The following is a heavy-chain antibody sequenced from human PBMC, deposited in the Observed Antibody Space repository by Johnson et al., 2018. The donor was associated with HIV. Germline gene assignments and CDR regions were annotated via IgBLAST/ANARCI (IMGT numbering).Heavy chain of an antibody. CDR3: AIIPPGGAGKGADAFDI. V-gene: IGHV3-30-3*01. D-gene: IGHD1-26*01. CDR1: GFTFSSYA. CDR2: ISYDGSNK. Sequence: QVQLVESGGGVVQPGRSLRLSCAASGFTFSSYAMHWVRQAPGKGLEWVAVISYDGSNKYYADSVQGRLTISRDNSKNTLYLQMNSLRAEDTAVYYCAIIPPGGAGKGADAFDIWGQGTMVTVSS. J-gene: IGHJ3*02.